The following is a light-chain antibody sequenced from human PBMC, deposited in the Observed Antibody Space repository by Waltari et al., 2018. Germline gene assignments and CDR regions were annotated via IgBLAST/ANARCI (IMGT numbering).Light chain of an antibody. CDR3: QQYYSYPLT. CDR1: QGISSY. J-gene: IGKJ1*01. V-gene: IGKV1-8*01. Sequence: AIQMTQSPPSLSACTGDRVTITYRASQGISSYLAWYQQKSGEAPKLLIYAASTLQSGVPSRFSGSGSGTDFTLTISCLQSEDFATYYCQQYYSYPLTFGQGTKVDIK. CDR2: AAS.